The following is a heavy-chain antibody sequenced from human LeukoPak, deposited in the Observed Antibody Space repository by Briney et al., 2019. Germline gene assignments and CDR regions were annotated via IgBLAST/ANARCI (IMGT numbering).Heavy chain of an antibody. J-gene: IGHJ5*02. CDR3: ARGSRFLWFGDGWFDP. Sequence: ASVKVSCKASGYTFTGYYMHWVRQAPGQGLEWMGWINPNSGGTNYAQKFQGRVTMTRDTSISTAYMEMSRLRSDETAVYYCARGSRFLWFGDGWFDPWGQGTLVTVSS. CDR1: GYTFTGYY. D-gene: IGHD3-10*01. CDR2: INPNSGGT. V-gene: IGHV1-2*02.